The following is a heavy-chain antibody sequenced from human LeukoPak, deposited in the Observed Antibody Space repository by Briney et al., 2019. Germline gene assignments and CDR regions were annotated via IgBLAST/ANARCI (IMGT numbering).Heavy chain of an antibody. CDR1: GFTFSSYE. CDR3: ARDGDCGGACGNGFDI. D-gene: IGHD2-21*02. Sequence: GGSLRLSCAASGFTFSSYEMNWVRQAPGKGLEGVSYISSSGSTIYYADSVKGRFTISRDNAKNSLYLQMNSLRAEDTAVYYCARDGDCGGACGNGFDIWGQGTMVTVSS. V-gene: IGHV3-48*03. J-gene: IGHJ3*02. CDR2: ISSSGSTI.